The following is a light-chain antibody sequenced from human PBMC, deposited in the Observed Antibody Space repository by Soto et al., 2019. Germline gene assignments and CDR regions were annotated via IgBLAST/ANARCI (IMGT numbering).Light chain of an antibody. V-gene: IGKV3-11*01. CDR2: DAS. CDR1: QSVSSY. J-gene: IGKJ2*03. CDR3: QHRSNWPQS. Sequence: EIVLTQSPATLSLSPGEIATLSCRASQSVSSYLAWYQQKPGQAPRLLIYDASNRATGIPARFSGSGSGTDLTLTISSLEPEDFAFYYCQHRSNWPQSFGQGTKVDIK.